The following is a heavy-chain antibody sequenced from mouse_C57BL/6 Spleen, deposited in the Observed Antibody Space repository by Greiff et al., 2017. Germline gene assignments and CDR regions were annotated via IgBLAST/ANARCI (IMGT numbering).Heavy chain of an antibody. CDR3: ARGAQATPYYAMDY. V-gene: IGHV1-80*01. Sequence: QVQLQQSGAELVKPGASVKISCKASGYAFSSYWMNWVKQRPGKGLEWIGQIYPGDGDTNYNGKFKGKATLTADNSSSTAYMQRSSLTSEDSAVYFCARGAQATPYYAMDYWGQGTSVTVSS. D-gene: IGHD3-2*02. CDR1: GYAFSSYW. J-gene: IGHJ4*01. CDR2: IYPGDGDT.